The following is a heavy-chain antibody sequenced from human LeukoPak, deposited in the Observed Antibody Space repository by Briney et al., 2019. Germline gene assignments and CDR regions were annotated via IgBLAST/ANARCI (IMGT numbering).Heavy chain of an antibody. Sequence: TGGSLRLSCAASGFTFSSYAMHWVRQAPGKGLEWVAVISYDGSNKYYADSVKGRFTISRDNSKNTLYLQMNSLRAEDTAVYYCARAGTGMNYDSSGYYSYYYYFYGVDVWGQGTTVTVSS. V-gene: IGHV3-30*04. CDR1: GFTFSSYA. CDR2: ISYDGSNK. CDR3: ARAGTGMNYDSSGYYSYYYYFYGVDV. J-gene: IGHJ6*02. D-gene: IGHD3-22*01.